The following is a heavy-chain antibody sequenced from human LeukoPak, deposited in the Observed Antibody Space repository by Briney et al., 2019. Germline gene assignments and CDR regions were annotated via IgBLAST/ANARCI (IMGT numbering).Heavy chain of an antibody. D-gene: IGHD3-10*01. Sequence: PGRSLRLSCAASGFTFSSYGMHWVRQAPGKGLEWVAVIWYDGSNKYYADSVKGRFTISRDNSKNTLYLQMNSLRAEDTAVYYCAREGAKDYGSGSYDYWGQGTLVTVS. CDR1: GFTFSSYG. V-gene: IGHV3-33*01. J-gene: IGHJ4*02. CDR2: IWYDGSNK. CDR3: AREGAKDYGSGSYDY.